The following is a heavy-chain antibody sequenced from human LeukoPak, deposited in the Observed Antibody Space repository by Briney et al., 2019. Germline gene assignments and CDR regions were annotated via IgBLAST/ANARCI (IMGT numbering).Heavy chain of an antibody. Sequence: GESLKIFCKGFGYTFTTNWIAWVRQMPGKGLEWMGIIFPDDSETRYSPSFRGQVTISADKSITTAYLHWSGLKASDTGMYDCVRTVTGIKSPFDYWGQGTLVTVSS. D-gene: IGHD1-1*01. J-gene: IGHJ4*02. V-gene: IGHV5-51*01. CDR1: GYTFTTNW. CDR3: VRTVTGIKSPFDY. CDR2: IFPDDSET.